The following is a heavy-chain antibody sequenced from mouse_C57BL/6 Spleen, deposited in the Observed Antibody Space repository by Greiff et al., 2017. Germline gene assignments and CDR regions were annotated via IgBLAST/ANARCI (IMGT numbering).Heavy chain of an antibody. CDR1: GYAFSSSW. CDR2: IYPGDGDT. CDR3: ARGKTYYVDY. V-gene: IGHV1-82*01. J-gene: IGHJ2*01. Sequence: VQLQQSGPELVKPGASVKISCKASGYAFSSSWMNWVKQRPGKGLEWIGRIYPGDGDTNYNGKFKGKATLTADKSSSTAYMQLSSLTSEDSAVYFCARGKTYYVDYWGQGTTLTVSS.